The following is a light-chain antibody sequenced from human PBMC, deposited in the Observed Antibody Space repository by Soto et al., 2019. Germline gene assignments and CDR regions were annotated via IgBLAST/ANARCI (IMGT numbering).Light chain of an antibody. V-gene: IGLV2-18*02. CDR1: SSDVGSYNR. J-gene: IGLJ1*01. CDR2: EVS. CDR3: SSYTSSNTEV. Sequence: QSVLTQPPSVSGSPGQSVTISCTGTSSDVGSYNRVSWYQQPPGKAPKLMIYEVSNRPSGVSNRFSGSKSGNTASLTISGLQAEDEADYYCSSYTSSNTEVFGTGTKVTVL.